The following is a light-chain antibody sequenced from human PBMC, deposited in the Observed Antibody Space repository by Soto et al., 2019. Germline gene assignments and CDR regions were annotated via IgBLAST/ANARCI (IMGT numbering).Light chain of an antibody. CDR2: AAS. V-gene: IGKV1-12*01. CDR1: QGISSW. J-gene: IGKJ2*01. Sequence: DIQMTQSPSSVSASVGDRVTITCRASQGISSWLAWFQQKPGKAPKLLIYAASTLQSGVPSRFSGSGSGTDFTLTISSLQAEDVAVYYCQQYVNTPHTFGQGTRLAIK. CDR3: QQYVNTPHT.